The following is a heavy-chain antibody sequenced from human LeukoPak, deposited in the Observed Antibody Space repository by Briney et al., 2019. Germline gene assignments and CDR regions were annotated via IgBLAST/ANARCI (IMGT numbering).Heavy chain of an antibody. CDR1: GGTFSSYA. D-gene: IGHD2-2*01. CDR3: ARGRRSIVVVPAGSYYYYYYMDV. V-gene: IGHV1-8*03. Sequence: AASVKVSCKASGGTFSSYAISWVRQAPGQGLEWMGWMNPNSGNTGYAQKFQGRVTITRNTSISTAYMELSSLRSEDTAVYYCARGRRSIVVVPAGSYYYYYYMDVWGKGTTVTVSS. J-gene: IGHJ6*03. CDR2: MNPNSGNT.